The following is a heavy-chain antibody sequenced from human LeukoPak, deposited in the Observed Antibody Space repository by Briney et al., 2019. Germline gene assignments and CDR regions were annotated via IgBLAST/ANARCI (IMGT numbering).Heavy chain of an antibody. CDR1: GYTFTSYD. D-gene: IGHD3-10*01. Sequence: ASVKVSCKASGYTFTSYDINWVRQATGQGLEWMGWMNPNSGNTGYAQKFQARVTMTRNTSISTAYMELSSLRSEDTAVYYCARGSGYYGSGRVRYYYYMDVWGKGTTVTISS. V-gene: IGHV1-8*01. CDR3: ARGSGYYGSGRVRYYYYMDV. CDR2: MNPNSGNT. J-gene: IGHJ6*03.